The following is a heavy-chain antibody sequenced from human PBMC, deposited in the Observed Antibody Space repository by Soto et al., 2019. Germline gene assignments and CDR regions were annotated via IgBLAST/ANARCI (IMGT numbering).Heavy chain of an antibody. CDR3: TRAPIAARDYYYGMDV. D-gene: IGHD6-6*01. CDR2: IRSKANSYAT. J-gene: IGHJ6*02. Sequence: GGSLRLSCAASGFTFSGSAMHWVRQASGKGLEWVGRIRSKANSYATAYAASVKGRFTISRDDSKNTAYLQMNSLKTEDTAVYYCTRAPIAARDYYYGMDVWGQGTTVTVSS. V-gene: IGHV3-73*01. CDR1: GFTFSGSA.